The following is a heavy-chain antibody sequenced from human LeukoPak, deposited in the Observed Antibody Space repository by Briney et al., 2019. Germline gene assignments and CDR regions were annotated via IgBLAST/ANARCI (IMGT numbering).Heavy chain of an antibody. V-gene: IGHV4-59*01. CDR3: ARVTGYMIEDYFDY. J-gene: IGHJ4*02. D-gene: IGHD3-22*01. CDR2: VYYTGST. Sequence: PSETLSLTCTVSGDFITAYYWSWIRQPPGKGLEWIGYVYYTGSTEYNPSLRSRVTISLEMSKHQFSLDLSSVTAADTAVYYCARVTGYMIEDYFDYWGQGTLVTVSS. CDR1: GDFITAYY.